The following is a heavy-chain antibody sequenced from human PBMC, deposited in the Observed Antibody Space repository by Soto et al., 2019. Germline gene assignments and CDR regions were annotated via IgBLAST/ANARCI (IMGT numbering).Heavy chain of an antibody. V-gene: IGHV2-5*02. CDR1: GFSLTSNAVG. Sequence: QITLKESGPTLVKPTQTLTLTCTFSGFSLTSNAVGVGWFRQPPGKALEWLALIYWDDDNHYSASLKSRLTFTKDTSKTQVVLIMTNMDPVDTATYYCAHGSGWLFDFWGQGTLVTVSS. D-gene: IGHD6-19*01. CDR3: AHGSGWLFDF. CDR2: IYWDDDN. J-gene: IGHJ4*02.